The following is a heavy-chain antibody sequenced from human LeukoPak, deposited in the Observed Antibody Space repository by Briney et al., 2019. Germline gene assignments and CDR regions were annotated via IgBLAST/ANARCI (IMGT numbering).Heavy chain of an antibody. CDR2: ISYDGSNK. V-gene: IGHV3-30*18. CDR1: GFTFSSYG. CDR3: AKNTGTYDGLIDS. J-gene: IGHJ4*02. Sequence: GRSLRLSCAASGFTFSSYGLHWVRQAPGKGLEWVAVISYDGSNKFCADSVKGRFTISRDNSKNTLYLQMNSLRAEDMAMYYCAKNTGTYDGLIDSWGQGTLVTVSS. D-gene: IGHD1-26*01.